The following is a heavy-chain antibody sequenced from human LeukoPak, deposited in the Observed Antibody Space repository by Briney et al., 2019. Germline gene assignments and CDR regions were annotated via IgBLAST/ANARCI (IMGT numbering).Heavy chain of an antibody. CDR2: ISGSGGST. V-gene: IGHV3-23*01. D-gene: IGHD3-22*01. Sequence: GGSLRLSCAASGFTVSSNYMSWVRQAPGKGLEWVSAISGSGGSTYYADSVKGRFTISRDNSKNTLYLQMNSLRAEDTAVYYCAKDLDKADYWGQGTLVTVSS. CDR1: GFTVSSNY. J-gene: IGHJ4*02. CDR3: AKDLDKADY.